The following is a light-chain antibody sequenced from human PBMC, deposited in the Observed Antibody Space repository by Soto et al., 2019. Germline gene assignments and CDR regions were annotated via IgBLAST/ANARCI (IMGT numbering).Light chain of an antibody. V-gene: IGKV3-15*01. CDR3: QQYNHWPPGLT. CDR1: QSVNTN. CDR2: EAS. Sequence: EIERTQSPATLSVSPGERATLSCRASQSVNTNLAWYQQKPGQAPRLLSYEASTRAPGIPARFSGSGSGTEFTLTVSSLQSEDFAIYYCQQYNHWPPGLTVGGGTKVEV. J-gene: IGKJ4*01.